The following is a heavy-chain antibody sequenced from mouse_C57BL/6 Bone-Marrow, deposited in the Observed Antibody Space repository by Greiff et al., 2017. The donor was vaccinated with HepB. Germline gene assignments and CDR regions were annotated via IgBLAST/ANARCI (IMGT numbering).Heavy chain of an antibody. CDR1: GYTFTDYE. CDR3: TTYGSHYAMDY. V-gene: IGHV1-15*01. Sequence: QVQLQQSGAELVRPGASVTLSCKASGYTFTDYEMHWVKQTPVHGLEWIGAIDPETGGTAYNQKFKGKAILTADKSSSTAYMELRSLTSEDSAVYYCTTYGSHYAMDYWGQGTSVTVSS. D-gene: IGHD2-1*01. CDR2: IDPETGGT. J-gene: IGHJ4*01.